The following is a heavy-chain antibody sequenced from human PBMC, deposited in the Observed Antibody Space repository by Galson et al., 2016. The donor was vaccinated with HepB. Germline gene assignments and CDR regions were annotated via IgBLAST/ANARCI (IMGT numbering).Heavy chain of an antibody. D-gene: IGHD5-24*01. CDR2: IYHSGTT. J-gene: IGHJ4*02. CDR3: ARDFGDGFFDY. CDR1: GGSISSGGYY. Sequence: TLSLTCTVSGGSISSGGYYWSWIRQHQGKGLEWIGYIYHSGTTYYNPSPRSRITISVDTSKNQFSLNLSSVTAADTAVYYCARDFGDGFFDYWGQGTLVTVSS. V-gene: IGHV4-31*03.